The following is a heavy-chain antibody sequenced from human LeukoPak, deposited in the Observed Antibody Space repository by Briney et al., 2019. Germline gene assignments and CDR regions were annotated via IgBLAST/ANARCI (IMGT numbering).Heavy chain of an antibody. CDR3: ARGHPGLLRFLEWSQNWFDP. V-gene: IGHV1-69*13. CDR1: GSTFSSYA. Sequence: ASVKVSCKASGSTFSSYAISWVRQAPGQGLEWMGGIIPIFGTANYAQKFQGRVTITADESTSTAYMELSSLRSEDTAVYYCARGHPGLLRFLEWSQNWFDPWGQGTLVTVSS. J-gene: IGHJ5*02. D-gene: IGHD3-3*01. CDR2: IIPIFGTA.